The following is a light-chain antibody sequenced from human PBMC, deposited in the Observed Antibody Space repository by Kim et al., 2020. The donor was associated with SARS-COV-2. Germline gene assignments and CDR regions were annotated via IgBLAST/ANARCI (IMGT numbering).Light chain of an antibody. CDR1: QSVSSN. CDR3: QQYIDWPIT. J-gene: IGKJ5*01. Sequence: EIVMTQSPATLSVSPGERATLSCRASQSVSSNLAWYQQRAGQAPRLLIYGASARATGIPDRFSGSGSGTDFTLTISSLQSEDFVVYYCQQYIDWPITFGQGTRLEIK. CDR2: GAS. V-gene: IGKV3-15*01.